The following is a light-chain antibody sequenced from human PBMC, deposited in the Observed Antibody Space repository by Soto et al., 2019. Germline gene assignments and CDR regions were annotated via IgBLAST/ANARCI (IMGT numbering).Light chain of an antibody. CDR3: QQYYSAPVT. V-gene: IGKV4-1*01. Sequence: DIVMTQSPDSLAVSLGERATINCKSSQSVLYSSNNKNYLAWYQQKPVQPPKLLIYWASTRESGVPDRFSGSGSGTDFTLSSTSLHAEAVAVYYCQQYYSAPVTFGQGTRLEIK. CDR1: QSVLYSSNNKNY. CDR2: WAS. J-gene: IGKJ5*01.